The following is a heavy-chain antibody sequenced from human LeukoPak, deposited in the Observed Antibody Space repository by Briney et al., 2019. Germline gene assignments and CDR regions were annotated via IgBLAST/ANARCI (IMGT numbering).Heavy chain of an antibody. CDR1: GFTFSSYA. V-gene: IGHV3-23*01. CDR2: ISGSGGST. D-gene: IGHD1-1*01. J-gene: IGHJ5*02. Sequence: PGGSLRLSCAASGFTFSSYAMSWVRQAPGKVLEWVSAISGSGGSTYYADSVKGRFNISRDNSKNTLYLQMNSLRAEDTAVYYCAKTTPPGTLHFGWFDPWGQGTLVTVSS. CDR3: AKTTPPGTLHFGWFDP.